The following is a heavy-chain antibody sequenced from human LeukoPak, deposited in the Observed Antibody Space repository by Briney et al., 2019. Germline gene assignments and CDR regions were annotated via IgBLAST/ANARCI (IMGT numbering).Heavy chain of an antibody. CDR2: ISSSGSTI. Sequence: GGSPRLSCAASGFTFSSYEMNWVRQAPGKGLEWVSYISSSGSTIYYADSVKGRFTISRDNAKNSLYLQMNSLRAEDTAVYYCAREEYYGSGSYYKGPLFDYWGQGTLVTVSS. D-gene: IGHD3-10*01. CDR3: AREEYYGSGSYYKGPLFDY. J-gene: IGHJ4*02. CDR1: GFTFSSYE. V-gene: IGHV3-48*03.